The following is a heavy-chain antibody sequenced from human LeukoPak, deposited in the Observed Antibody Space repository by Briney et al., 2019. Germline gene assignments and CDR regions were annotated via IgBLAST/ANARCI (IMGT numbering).Heavy chain of an antibody. J-gene: IGHJ3*02. V-gene: IGHV1-2*02. D-gene: IGHD3-3*01. CDR1: GYTFTGHY. Sequence: ASVKVSCKASGYTFTGHYMHWVRQAHGQGLEWMGWINPNSGGTNYAQKFQGRVTMTRDTSISTAYMELSRLRSDDTAVYYCAVPYYDCTDAFDIWGQGTMVTVSS. CDR2: INPNSGGT. CDR3: AVPYYDCTDAFDI.